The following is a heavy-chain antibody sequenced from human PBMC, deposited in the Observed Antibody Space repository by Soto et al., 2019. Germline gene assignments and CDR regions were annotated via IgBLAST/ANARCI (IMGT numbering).Heavy chain of an antibody. CDR2: ISGSGGST. CDR3: ATDLEFGELLSSF. J-gene: IGHJ4*02. CDR1: GFTFSSYA. D-gene: IGHD3-10*01. V-gene: IGHV3-23*01. Sequence: EVQLLESGGGLVQPGGSLRLSCAASGFTFSSYAMSWFRQAPGNGLEWVSAISGSGGSTYYADSVKGRFTISRDNSKNTLYLQMNSLRAEDTAVDYCATDLEFGELLSSFWGQGTLVTVSS.